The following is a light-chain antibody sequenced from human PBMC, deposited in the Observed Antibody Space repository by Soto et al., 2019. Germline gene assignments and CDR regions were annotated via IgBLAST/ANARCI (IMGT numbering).Light chain of an antibody. CDR2: YDS. Sequence: SSELTQPPSVSVAPGKTARITCGGNNIGSKSVHWSQQKPGQAPVLVIYYDSDRPSGIPERFSGSNSGNTATLTISRVEAGDEADYYCQVWDSSSDHVVFGGGTKLTVL. V-gene: IGLV3-21*04. CDR3: QVWDSSSDHVV. CDR1: NIGSKS. J-gene: IGLJ2*01.